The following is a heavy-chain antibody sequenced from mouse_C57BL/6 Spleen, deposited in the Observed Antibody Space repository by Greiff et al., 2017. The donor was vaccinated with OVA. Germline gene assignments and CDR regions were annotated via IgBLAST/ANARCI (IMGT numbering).Heavy chain of an antibody. CDR1: GYTFTSYW. CDR3: ARSVDYDGYYYYYAMDY. D-gene: IGHD2-3*01. J-gene: IGHJ4*01. V-gene: IGHV1-64*01. CDR2: IHPNSGST. Sequence: VKLQQPGAELVKPGASVKLSCKASGYTFTSYWMHWVKQRPGQGLEWIGMIHPNSGSTNYNEKFKSKATLTVDKSSSTAYMQLSSLTSEDSAVYYCARSVDYDGYYYYYAMDYWGQGTSVTVSS.